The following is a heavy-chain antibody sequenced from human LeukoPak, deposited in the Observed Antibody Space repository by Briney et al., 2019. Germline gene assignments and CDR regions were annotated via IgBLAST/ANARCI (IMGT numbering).Heavy chain of an antibody. J-gene: IGHJ3*02. D-gene: IGHD3/OR15-3a*01. CDR1: GFTFSNYA. Sequence: PGGSLRLSCAASGFTFSNYAMNWVRQAPGKGLEWVSTISGSGGSTYYADSVRGRFTISRDNSDNTLSLQMNSLRVEDTAVYFCASRTWTGAGYYAFDIWGQGTMVTVSS. CDR3: ASRTWTGAGYYAFDI. V-gene: IGHV3-23*01. CDR2: ISGSGGST.